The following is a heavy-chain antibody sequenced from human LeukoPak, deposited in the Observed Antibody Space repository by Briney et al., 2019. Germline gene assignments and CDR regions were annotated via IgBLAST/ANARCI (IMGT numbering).Heavy chain of an antibody. Sequence: PSETLSLTCAVSGGSISSSNWWSWVRQAPGKGLEWVANIKQDGSEKFYGGSVRGRFTISRDDAKNSLFLQLNSLRADDTAVYYCARDLRSVSEYAFFDIWGQGTMVAVSS. V-gene: IGHV3-7*01. CDR3: ARDLRSVSEYAFFDI. J-gene: IGHJ3*02. CDR2: IKQDGSEK. D-gene: IGHD3-16*01. CDR1: GGSISSSNW.